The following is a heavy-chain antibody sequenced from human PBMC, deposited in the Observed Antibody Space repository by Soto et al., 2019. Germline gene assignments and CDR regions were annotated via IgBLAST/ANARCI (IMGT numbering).Heavy chain of an antibody. CDR2: IRVNDNGGTK. V-gene: IGHV3-49*03. CDR1: GFTVGSYS. D-gene: IGHD3-3*01. Sequence: GGSLRLSCTASGFTVGSYSMSWFRLAQAKGLEWVCFIRVNDNGGTKEYAAPVKRSITIAKDDTKRIAYLQRNRTTTEDTAVYYCTGDLTSYHDFWSGYYPPGFAPWGQGTLVTVSS. J-gene: IGHJ5*02. CDR3: TGDLTSYHDFWSGYYPPGFAP.